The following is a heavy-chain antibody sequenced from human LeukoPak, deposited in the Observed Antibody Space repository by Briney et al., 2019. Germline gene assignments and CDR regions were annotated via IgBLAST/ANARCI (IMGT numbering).Heavy chain of an antibody. CDR1: GFTFSSYA. CDR2: ISGSGGST. CDR3: AEVGRGNLRYFDY. V-gene: IGHV3-23*01. Sequence: GGSLRLSCAASGFTFSSYAMSWVRQAPGNGLEWVSAISGSGGSTYYADSVKGRFTISRDNSKNTLYLQMNSLRAEDTAVYYCAEVGRGNLRYFDYWGQGTLVTVSS. J-gene: IGHJ4*02. D-gene: IGHD1-26*01.